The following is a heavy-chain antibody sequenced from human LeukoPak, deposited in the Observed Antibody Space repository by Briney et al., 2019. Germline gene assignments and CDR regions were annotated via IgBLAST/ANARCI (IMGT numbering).Heavy chain of an antibody. Sequence: GGSLRLSCAASGFTFSSYSMNWVRQAPGKGLEWVSSISSSSSYIYYADSVKGRFAISRDNAKNSLYLQMNSLRAEDTAVYYCARAPSDGIVVNWFDPWGQGTLVTVSS. J-gene: IGHJ5*02. CDR2: ISSSSSYI. CDR3: ARAPSDGIVVNWFDP. D-gene: IGHD3-22*01. V-gene: IGHV3-21*01. CDR1: GFTFSSYS.